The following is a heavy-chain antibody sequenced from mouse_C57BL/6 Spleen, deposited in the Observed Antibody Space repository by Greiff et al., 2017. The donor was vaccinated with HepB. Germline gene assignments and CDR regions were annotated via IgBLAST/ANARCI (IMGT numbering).Heavy chain of an antibody. Sequence: EVKLMESGPELVKPGASVKISCKASGYSFTGYYMNWVKQSPEKSLEWIGEINPSTGGTTYNQKFKAKATLTVDKSSSTAYMQLKSLTSEDSAVYYCARRDSLLFDYWGQGTTLTVSS. CDR2: INPSTGGT. CDR3: ARRDSLLFDY. J-gene: IGHJ2*01. CDR1: GYSFTGYY. V-gene: IGHV1-42*01. D-gene: IGHD6-5*01.